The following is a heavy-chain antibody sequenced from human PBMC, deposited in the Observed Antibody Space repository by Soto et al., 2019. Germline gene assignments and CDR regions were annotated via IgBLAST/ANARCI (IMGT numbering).Heavy chain of an antibody. Sequence: ETLSLTCTVSCGSISSSSYYCGWIRQPPGKGLEWIGSIYYSGSTYYNPSLKSRVTISVDTSKNRFSLKLSSVTAADTAVYYCARSWFDPWGQGTLVTVSS. CDR1: CGSISSSSYY. CDR2: IYYSGST. CDR3: ARSWFDP. V-gene: IGHV4-39*01. J-gene: IGHJ5*02.